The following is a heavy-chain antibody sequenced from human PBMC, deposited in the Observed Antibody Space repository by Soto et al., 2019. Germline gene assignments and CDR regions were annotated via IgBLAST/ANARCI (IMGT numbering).Heavy chain of an antibody. CDR2: IIPIFGTA. J-gene: IGHJ5*02. CDR1: GGTFSSYA. D-gene: IGHD3-3*01. Sequence: QVQLVQSGAEVKKPGSLVKVSCKASGGTFSSYAISWVRQAPGQGLEWMGGIIPIFGTANYAQKFQGRVTITADESTSTAYMELSSLRSEDTAVYYCARARFLEWLVPNRNNWFDPWGQGTLVTVSS. V-gene: IGHV1-69*01. CDR3: ARARFLEWLVPNRNNWFDP.